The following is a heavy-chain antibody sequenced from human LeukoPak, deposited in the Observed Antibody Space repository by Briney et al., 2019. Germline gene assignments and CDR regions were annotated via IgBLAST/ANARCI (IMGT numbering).Heavy chain of an antibody. Sequence: PSETLSLTCTVSGVSISSSSYYWGWIRQPPGKGLEWIGSIYYSGSTYYNPSLKSRVTISVDTSKNQFSLKLSSVTAADTAVYYCAGWDDSSGYYFSSFDYWGQGTLVTVSS. D-gene: IGHD3-22*01. J-gene: IGHJ4*02. V-gene: IGHV4-39*01. CDR1: GVSISSSSYY. CDR2: IYYSGST. CDR3: AGWDDSSGYYFSSFDY.